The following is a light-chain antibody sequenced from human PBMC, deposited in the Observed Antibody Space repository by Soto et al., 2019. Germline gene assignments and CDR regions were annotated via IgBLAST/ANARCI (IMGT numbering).Light chain of an antibody. J-gene: IGKJ1*01. CDR1: QRISSW. V-gene: IGKV1-5*03. CDR3: QQYNVYWT. Sequence: DIQMTQSPSTLSASVGDRVTFTCRASQRISSWLAWYQQKPGKAPKLLIYRASSLEGGVPSRFSASGSETEFTLTISSLQPDDFATYYCQQYNVYWTFGQGTKVDIK. CDR2: RAS.